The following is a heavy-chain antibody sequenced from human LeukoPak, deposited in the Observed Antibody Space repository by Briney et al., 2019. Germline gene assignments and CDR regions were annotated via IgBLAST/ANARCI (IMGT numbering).Heavy chain of an antibody. Sequence: GGSLRLSCAASGFTFSSYSMNWVRQAPGKGLEWVSYISSSSSTIYYADSVKGRFTISRDNAKNSLYLQMNSLKTEDTAVYYCTTVSPNWNDDGDAFDIWGQGTMVTASS. J-gene: IGHJ3*02. D-gene: IGHD1-1*01. CDR3: TTVSPNWNDDGDAFDI. V-gene: IGHV3-48*01. CDR1: GFTFSSYS. CDR2: ISSSSSTI.